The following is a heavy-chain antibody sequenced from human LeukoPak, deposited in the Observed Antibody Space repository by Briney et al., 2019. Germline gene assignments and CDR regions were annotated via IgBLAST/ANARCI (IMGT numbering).Heavy chain of an antibody. Sequence: GGSLRLSCAASGFTFSNAWMYWVRQAPGKGLEWVGRIKSKTDGGTTDYAAPVKGRFTISRDDSKNTLYLQMNSLKTEDTAVYYCTARLIAGATPDVWGQGTTVTVSS. CDR2: IKSKTDGGTT. CDR1: GFTFSNAW. V-gene: IGHV3-15*07. J-gene: IGHJ6*02. D-gene: IGHD1-26*01. CDR3: TARLIAGATPDV.